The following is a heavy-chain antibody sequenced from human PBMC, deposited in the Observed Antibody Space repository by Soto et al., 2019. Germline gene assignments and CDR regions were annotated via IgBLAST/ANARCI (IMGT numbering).Heavy chain of an antibody. D-gene: IGHD3-10*01. J-gene: IGHJ6*02. CDR2: IYKRGRT. CDR3: ARRNYYCAGCLYYYYYYGIDV. Sequence: SETLSLTCTVSDGFISSYYRSLIRQPPGKGLEWLGYIYKRGRTTYNPSLKSRGTMSVGTSKYQFSPKLSSVTAADTAVYYCARRNYYCAGCLYYYYYYGIDVVSRGTTDTVSS. V-gene: IGHV4-59*01. CDR1: DGFISSYY.